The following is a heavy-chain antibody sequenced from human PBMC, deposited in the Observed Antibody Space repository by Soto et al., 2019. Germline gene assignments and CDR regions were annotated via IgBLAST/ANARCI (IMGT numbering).Heavy chain of an antibody. CDR1: GYSFPSYW. J-gene: IGHJ4*02. V-gene: IGHV5-51*01. Sequence: PGESLKISCKGSGYSFPSYWIGWVRQMPGKGLEWMGIIYPGDSDTRYSPSFQGQVAFSADKSISTAYLQWTSLKASDTAIYHCARRLSTGWFFDYWGQGTLVTV. D-gene: IGHD6-19*01. CDR2: IYPGDSDT. CDR3: ARRLSTGWFFDY.